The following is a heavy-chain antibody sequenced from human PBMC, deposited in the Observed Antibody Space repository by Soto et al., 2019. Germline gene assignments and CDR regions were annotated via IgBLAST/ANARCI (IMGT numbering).Heavy chain of an antibody. Sequence: PGGSLRLSCAASGFTFSSYSMNWVRQAPGKGLEWVSSISISSSYIYYADSVKGRFTISRDNAKNSLYLQMNSLRAEDTAVYYCARDRLSLGYCSSTSCYYNWFDPWGQGTLVTVSS. CDR3: ARDRLSLGYCSSTSCYYNWFDP. CDR1: GFTFSSYS. D-gene: IGHD2-2*01. J-gene: IGHJ5*02. V-gene: IGHV3-21*01. CDR2: ISISSSYI.